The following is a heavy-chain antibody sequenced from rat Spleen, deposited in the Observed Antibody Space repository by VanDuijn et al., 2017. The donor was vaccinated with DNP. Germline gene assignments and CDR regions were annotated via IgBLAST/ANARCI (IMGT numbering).Heavy chain of an antibody. CDR2: INSDGVVT. D-gene: IGHD1-9*01. CDR1: GFSFSVYD. J-gene: IGHJ2*01. V-gene: IGHV5S13*01. Sequence: EVQLVESGGGLVQPGRSLKLSCAASGFSFSVYDIACVRQAPTKGLEWVSAINSDGVVTYYLDSVNGRFTVSRDNGKNVLYLQMDSLRSEDTATYYCATQGDYGYNHYFDYWGQGVMVTVSS. CDR3: ATQGDYGYNHYFDY.